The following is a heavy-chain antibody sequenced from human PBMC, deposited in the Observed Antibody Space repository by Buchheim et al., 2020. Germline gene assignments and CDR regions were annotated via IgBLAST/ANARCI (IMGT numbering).Heavy chain of an antibody. CDR3: ARRYCSGGTCSWYFDL. CDR2: ISSGNTI. V-gene: IGHV3-11*01. Sequence: QVQLVESGGGLVKPGGSLRLSCATSGFTFSDYYMSWIRQAPGKGLEWISYISSGNTIYYADSVRGRFTISTDSATNSLYLQMNSLRAEDTAVYYCARRYCSGGTCSWYFDLWGRGTL. D-gene: IGHD2-15*01. J-gene: IGHJ2*01. CDR1: GFTFSDYY.